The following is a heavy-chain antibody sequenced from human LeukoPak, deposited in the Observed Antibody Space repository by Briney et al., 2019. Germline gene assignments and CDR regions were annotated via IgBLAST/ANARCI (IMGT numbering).Heavy chain of an antibody. J-gene: IGHJ4*02. CDR3: ARDRGVGATPLSYFDY. CDR1: GFTFSSYS. Sequence: GGSLRLSCAASGFTFSSYSMNWVRQAPGKGLEWDSSISSSSSYIYYADSVKGRFTISRDNAKNSLYLQMNSLRAEDTAVYYCARDRGVGATPLSYFDYWGQGTLVTVSS. V-gene: IGHV3-21*01. D-gene: IGHD1-26*01. CDR2: ISSSSSYI.